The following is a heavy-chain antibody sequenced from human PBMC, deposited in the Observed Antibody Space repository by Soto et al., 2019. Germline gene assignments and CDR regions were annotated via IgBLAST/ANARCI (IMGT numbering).Heavy chain of an antibody. CDR1: GGSISSGGYY. CDR3: ARADCGGDCYPGNWFDP. Sequence: SETLSLTCTVSGGSISSGGYYWSWIRQHPGKGLEWIGYIYYSGSTYYNPSLKSRVTISVDTSKNQFSLKLSSVTAADTAVYYCARADCGGDCYPGNWFDPWGQGTLVTVSS. CDR2: IYYSGST. V-gene: IGHV4-31*03. D-gene: IGHD2-21*02. J-gene: IGHJ5*02.